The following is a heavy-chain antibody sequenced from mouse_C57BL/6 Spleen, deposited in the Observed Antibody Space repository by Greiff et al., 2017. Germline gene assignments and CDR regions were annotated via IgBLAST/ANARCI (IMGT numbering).Heavy chain of an antibody. CDR3: TRKVLLRSVEGYFDV. CDR2: ISSGSSTI. V-gene: IGHV5-17*01. CDR1: GFTFSDYG. Sequence: EVQGVESGGGLVKPGGSLKLSCAASGFTFSDYGMHWVRQAPEKGLEWVAYISSGSSTIYYADTVTGRFTISRDNAKNTLFLQMTSLRSEDTAMYYCTRKVLLRSVEGYFDVWGTGTTVTVSS. D-gene: IGHD1-1*01. J-gene: IGHJ1*03.